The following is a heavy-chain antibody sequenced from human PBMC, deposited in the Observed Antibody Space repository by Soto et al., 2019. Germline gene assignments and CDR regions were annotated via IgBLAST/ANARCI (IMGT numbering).Heavy chain of an antibody. J-gene: IGHJ4*02. Sequence: QVQLVESGGGVVQSGRSLRLSCAASGFTFSTYAMHWVRQAPGKGLEWVAVISFDGNSRFYRDSVKGRFTISRDNSKNTLYLEMSSLRVDDTAVYFCAKDLSFCSGTTCSQHDGSVNWGQGTLVTVSS. CDR2: ISFDGNSR. D-gene: IGHD1-7*01. CDR1: GFTFSTYA. V-gene: IGHV3-30*18. CDR3: AKDLSFCSGTTCSQHDGSVN.